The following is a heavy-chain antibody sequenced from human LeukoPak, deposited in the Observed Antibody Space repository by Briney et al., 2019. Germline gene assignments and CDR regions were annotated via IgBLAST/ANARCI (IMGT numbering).Heavy chain of an antibody. Sequence: SETLSLTCTVSGGSISSYYRSWIRQPPGKGLEWIGYIDYSGSTNYNPSLKSRVTISVDTSKNQFSLKLRSVTAADTAVYYCARAAYGDYDLFDYWGQGTLVTVSS. V-gene: IGHV4-59*01. CDR3: ARAAYGDYDLFDY. D-gene: IGHD4-17*01. J-gene: IGHJ4*02. CDR2: IDYSGST. CDR1: GGSISSYY.